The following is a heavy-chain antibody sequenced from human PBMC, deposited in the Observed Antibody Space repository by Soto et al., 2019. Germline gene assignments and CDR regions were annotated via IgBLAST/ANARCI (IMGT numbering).Heavy chain of an antibody. CDR3: AASCVACSGFNYYGMDV. CDR1: GGSITIGGYC. V-gene: IGHV4-31*03. CDR2: IYYSGTT. Sequence: PSETLSLTCTVSGGSITIGGYCWSWIRQPPGQGLEWIGYIYYSGTTYYNPSLKSRVTISVDTSKNQFSLKLSSVTAADTAVYYCAASCVACSGFNYYGMDVWGQGTTVTVSS. J-gene: IGHJ6*02. D-gene: IGHD6-19*01.